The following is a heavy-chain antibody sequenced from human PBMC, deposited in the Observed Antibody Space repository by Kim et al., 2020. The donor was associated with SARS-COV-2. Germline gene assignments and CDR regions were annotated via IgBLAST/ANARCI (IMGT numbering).Heavy chain of an antibody. CDR3: GDYHGAGSHFTY. D-gene: IGHD3-10*01. V-gene: IGHV3-23*01. J-gene: IGHJ4*02. CDR1: GFTFNNYG. CDR2: FTRDGIT. Sequence: GGSLRLSCAASGFTFNNYGMPWVRQAPGKGLEWVSSFTRDGITYYADVVKSRCTISRDNSKNVPVLQRNSIRVEDTAVYYCGDYHGAGSHFTYWGQGTLVTVSS.